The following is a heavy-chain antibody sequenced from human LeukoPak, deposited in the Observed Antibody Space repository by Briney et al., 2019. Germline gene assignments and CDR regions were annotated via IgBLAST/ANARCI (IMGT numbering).Heavy chain of an antibody. J-gene: IGHJ5*02. CDR2: ISSSSYI. CDR3: ARTRLAAGNWFDP. D-gene: IGHD6-13*01. V-gene: IGHV3-21*01. Sequence: GGSLRLSCAASGFTFSSYSMNWVRQAPGKGLEWVSSISSSSYIYYADSVKGRFTISRDNAKNSLYLQMNSLRAEDTAVYYCARTRLAAGNWFDPWGQGTLVTVSS. CDR1: GFTFSSYS.